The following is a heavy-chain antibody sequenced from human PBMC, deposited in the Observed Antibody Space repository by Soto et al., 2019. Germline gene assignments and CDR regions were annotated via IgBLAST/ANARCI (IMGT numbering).Heavy chain of an antibody. CDR3: ARLRIATNNYKWFDP. Sequence: SETLSLTCTVSGAALNSGNYYWSWIRQVPGKGLEWIGHIYVTGAVDYNPSLRDRITISQDTSERQFSLNLRLVTAADTAVYYCARLRIATNNYKWFDPWGQGTLVTVSA. D-gene: IGHD2-21*01. CDR1: GAALNSGNYY. V-gene: IGHV4-31*03. J-gene: IGHJ5*02. CDR2: IYVTGAV.